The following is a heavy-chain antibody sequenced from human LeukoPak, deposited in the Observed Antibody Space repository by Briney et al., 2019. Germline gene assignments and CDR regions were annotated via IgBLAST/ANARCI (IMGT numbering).Heavy chain of an antibody. V-gene: IGHV1-69*05. Sequence: SVKVSCKASGGTFSSYAISWVRQAPGQGLEWMGRIIPIFGTANYAQKFQGRVTITTNESTSTAYMELSSLRSEDTAVYYCARGPYYDFWSGYRPDWGQGTLVTVSS. CDR2: IIPIFGTA. CDR3: ARGPYYDFWSGYRPD. J-gene: IGHJ4*02. D-gene: IGHD3-3*01. CDR1: GGTFSSYA.